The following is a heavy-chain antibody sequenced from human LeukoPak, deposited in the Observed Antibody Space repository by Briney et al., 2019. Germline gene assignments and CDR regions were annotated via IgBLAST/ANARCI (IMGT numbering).Heavy chain of an antibody. V-gene: IGHV1-2*02. CDR1: GYTFTGYY. CDR2: INPNSGGT. CDR3: ASLRYTPEYSSSSGGY. J-gene: IGHJ4*02. D-gene: IGHD6-6*01. Sequence: ASVTVSCKASGYTFTGYYMHWVRQAPGQGLEWMGWINPNSGGTNYAQKFQGRVTMTRDTSISTAYMELSRLRSDDTAVYYCASLRYTPEYSSSSGGYWGQGTLVTVSS.